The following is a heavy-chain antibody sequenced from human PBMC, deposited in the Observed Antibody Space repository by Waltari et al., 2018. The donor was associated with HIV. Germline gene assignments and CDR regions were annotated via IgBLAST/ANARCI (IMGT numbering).Heavy chain of an antibody. Sequence: EVHLVESGGGPVKPGESLRLSCVTSGFIFNTYSMNWVRQAPGKGPEWVSSISRGGNFKHYADSVKGRFTISRDNAENSLYLQMNGLRAEDTAIYYCARDSRGSTWSLNWFDPWGQGTLVTVSS. J-gene: IGHJ5*02. CDR1: GFIFNTYS. CDR3: ARDSRGSTWSLNWFDP. V-gene: IGHV3-21*01. CDR2: ISRGGNFK. D-gene: IGHD6-6*01.